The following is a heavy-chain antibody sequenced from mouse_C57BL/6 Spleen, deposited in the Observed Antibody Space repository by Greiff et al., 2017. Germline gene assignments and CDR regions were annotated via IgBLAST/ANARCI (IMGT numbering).Heavy chain of an antibody. D-gene: IGHD2-1*01. Sequence: QVQLQQSGPELVKPGASVKISCKASGYSFTSYYIHWVKQRPGQGLEWIGWIYPGSGNTKYNEKFKGKATLTADTSSRTAYMQLSSLTAEDSAVYYCAIVGGNYGDAMDYWGQGTSVTVSS. CDR1: GYSFTSYY. J-gene: IGHJ4*01. CDR3: AIVGGNYGDAMDY. V-gene: IGHV1-66*01. CDR2: IYPGSGNT.